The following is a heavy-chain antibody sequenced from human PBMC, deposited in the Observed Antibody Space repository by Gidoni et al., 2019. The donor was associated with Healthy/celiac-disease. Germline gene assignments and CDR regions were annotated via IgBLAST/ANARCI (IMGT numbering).Heavy chain of an antibody. J-gene: IGHJ5*02. CDR2: IWYDGSNK. Sequence: QVQLVDSGGGVVQPGRSLSLSSPASGFTFSSSGMHWVRQAPGKGLEWVAVIWYDGSNKYYADSVKGRFTISRDNSKNTLYLQMNSLRAEDTAVYYCARDGGRGYHNWFDPWGQGTLVTVSS. CDR1: GFTFSSSG. CDR3: ARDGGRGYHNWFDP. V-gene: IGHV3-33*01. D-gene: IGHD3-22*01.